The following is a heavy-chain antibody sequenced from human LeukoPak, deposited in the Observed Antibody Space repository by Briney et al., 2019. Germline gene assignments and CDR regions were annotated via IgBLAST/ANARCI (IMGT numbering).Heavy chain of an antibody. J-gene: IGHJ4*02. V-gene: IGHV3-53*01. CDR3: ARDSFTDTGTNDY. D-gene: IGHD1-7*01. CDR1: GFTVGSNY. CDR2: IYSGGST. Sequence: GGSLRLSCAASGFTVGSNYMSWVRQAPGKGLEWVSVIYSGGSTYYAGSVKGRFTIYTDNTKNTLYLQMNSQRTEDTAVYYCARDSFTDTGTNDYWGQGTLVTVSS.